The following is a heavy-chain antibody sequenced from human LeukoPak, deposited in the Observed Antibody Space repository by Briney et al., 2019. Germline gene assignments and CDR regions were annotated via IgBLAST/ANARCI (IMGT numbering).Heavy chain of an antibody. D-gene: IGHD4-11*01. V-gene: IGHV1-69*13. CDR2: IIPIFGTA. CDR1: GYTFTSYG. J-gene: IGHJ4*02. Sequence: SVKVSCKASGYTFTSYGISWVRQAPGQGLEWMGGIIPIFGTANYAQKFQGRVTITADESTSTAYMELSSLRSEDTAVYYCARGQIHSNYFDYWGQGTLVTVSS. CDR3: ARGQIHSNYFDY.